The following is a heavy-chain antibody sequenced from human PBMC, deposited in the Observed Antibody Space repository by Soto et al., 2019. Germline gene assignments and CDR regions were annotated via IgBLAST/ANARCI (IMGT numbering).Heavy chain of an antibody. CDR3: AHTIGGSYFDY. CDR2: IYYSGST. V-gene: IGHV4-59*01. J-gene: IGHJ4*02. CDR1: GGSFSGYY. Sequence: SETLSLTCGVYGGSFSGYYWGWIRQPPGKGLEWIGYIYYSGSTNYNPSLKSRVTISVDTSKNQFSLKLSSVTAADTAVYYCAHTIGGSYFDYWGQGTLVTVSS. D-gene: IGHD3-16*01.